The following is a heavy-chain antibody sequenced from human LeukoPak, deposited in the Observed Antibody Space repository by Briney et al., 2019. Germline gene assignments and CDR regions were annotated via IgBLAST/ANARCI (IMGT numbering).Heavy chain of an antibody. CDR1: GFTFSSYW. D-gene: IGHD2/OR15-2a*01. CDR3: ARDLLDVYYGMDV. V-gene: IGHV3-74*01. Sequence: GGSLRLSCAASGFTFSSYWMPWVCQAPGKGLVWVSRINSDGSSTSYADSVKGRFTISRDNAKNTLYLQMNSLRAEDTAVYYCARDLLDVYYGMDVWGQGTTVTVSS. J-gene: IGHJ6*02. CDR2: INSDGSST.